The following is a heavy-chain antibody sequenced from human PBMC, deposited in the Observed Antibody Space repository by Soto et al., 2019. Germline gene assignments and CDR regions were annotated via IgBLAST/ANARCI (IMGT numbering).Heavy chain of an antibody. CDR1: GGSISSSSYY. Sequence: QLQLQESGPGLVKPSETLSLTCTVSGGSISSSSYYWGWIRQPQGKGLEWIGSIYYSGSTYSHPSHESRVTISVDTSKNQFSLKLSSVTAADTAVYYCARGGNWFDPWGQGTLVTVSS. J-gene: IGHJ5*02. CDR3: ARGGNWFDP. V-gene: IGHV4-39*01. D-gene: IGHD3-16*01. CDR2: IYYSGST.